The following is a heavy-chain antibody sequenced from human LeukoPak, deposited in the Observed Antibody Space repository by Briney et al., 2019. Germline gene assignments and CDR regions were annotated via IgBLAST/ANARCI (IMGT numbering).Heavy chain of an antibody. D-gene: IGHD4-17*01. CDR2: ISYDGSNK. V-gene: IGHV3-30*04. CDR1: GFTFSSYA. J-gene: IGHJ6*02. Sequence: SGGSLRLSCAASGFTFSSYAMHWVRQAPGKGLEWVAVISYDGSNKYYADSVKGRFTISRDNSKNTLYLQMNSLRAEDTAVYYCARDPRLGLGYTVTDYYYGMDVWGQGTTVTVS. CDR3: ARDPRLGLGYTVTDYYYGMDV.